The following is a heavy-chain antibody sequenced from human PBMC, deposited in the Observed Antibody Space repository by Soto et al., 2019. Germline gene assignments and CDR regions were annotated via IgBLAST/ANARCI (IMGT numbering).Heavy chain of an antibody. D-gene: IGHD6-19*01. Sequence: QVQLVESGGGVVQPGGSLNLACVASGFTVGTTGMHWVRQAPGKGLEWVAMISHSGTSKQYGDSVQGRFTVSRDDAKNTLDLPISSLRPEDTGTYLCAKDWGSGRWFNWFHPWGQGVQVTVSS. CDR3: AKDWGSGRWFNWFHP. V-gene: IGHV3-30*18. CDR1: GFTVGTTG. J-gene: IGHJ5*02. CDR2: ISHSGTSK.